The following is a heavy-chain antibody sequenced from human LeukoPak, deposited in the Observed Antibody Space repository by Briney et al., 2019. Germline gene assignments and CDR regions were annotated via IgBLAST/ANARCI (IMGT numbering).Heavy chain of an antibody. CDR1: GGSFSGYY. CDR3: ARDGIYSSGWYYNWFDP. Sequence: ASETLSLTCAVYGGSFSGYYWSWIRQPPGKGLEWIGEINHSGSTNYNPSLKSRVAISVDASKNQFSLKLSSVTAADTAVYYCARDGIYSSGWYYNWFDPWGQGTLVTVSS. D-gene: IGHD6-19*01. V-gene: IGHV4-34*01. J-gene: IGHJ5*02. CDR2: INHSGST.